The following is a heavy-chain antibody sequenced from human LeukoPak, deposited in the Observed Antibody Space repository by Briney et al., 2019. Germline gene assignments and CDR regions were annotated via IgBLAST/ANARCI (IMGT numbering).Heavy chain of an antibody. CDR1: GFTFSSYG. J-gene: IGHJ2*01. CDR2: ISSSSNYI. CDR3: ARRVATDWYFDL. D-gene: IGHD5-12*01. V-gene: IGHV3-21*01. Sequence: GGSLRLSCAASGFTFSSYGMGWVRQAPGKGLEWVSSISSSSNYIYYADSLKGRFTISRDNAKNSLSLQMNSLRAEDTAVYYCARRVATDWYFDLWGRGTLVTVSS.